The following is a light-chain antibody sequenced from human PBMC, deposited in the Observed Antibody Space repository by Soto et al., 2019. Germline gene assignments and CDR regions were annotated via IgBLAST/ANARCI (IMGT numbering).Light chain of an antibody. Sequence: DIQMTQSPSTLSGSVGDRVTITCRASQTINRWLAWHQQKPGRAPKLLIYEASSLESGVPSRFGGSGSGTEFTLIISSLQPDDFATYYCQQYNSYPWTFGQGTKVDIK. J-gene: IGKJ1*01. CDR2: EAS. V-gene: IGKV1-5*03. CDR3: QQYNSYPWT. CDR1: QTINRW.